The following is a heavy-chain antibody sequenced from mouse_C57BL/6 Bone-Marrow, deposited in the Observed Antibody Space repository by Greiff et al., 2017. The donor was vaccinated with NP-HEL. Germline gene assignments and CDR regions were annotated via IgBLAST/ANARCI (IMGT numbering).Heavy chain of an antibody. Sequence: QVQLQQSGAELVRPGPSVKMSCKASGYTFTNYWIGWAKQRPGHGLEWIGDIYPGGGYTNYNEKFKGKATLTADKSSSTAYMQFSSLTSEDSAIYYCARRGYPYAMDYWGQGTSVTVSS. CDR2: IYPGGGYT. CDR1: GYTFTNYW. V-gene: IGHV1-63*01. J-gene: IGHJ4*01. CDR3: ARRGYPYAMDY. D-gene: IGHD2-2*01.